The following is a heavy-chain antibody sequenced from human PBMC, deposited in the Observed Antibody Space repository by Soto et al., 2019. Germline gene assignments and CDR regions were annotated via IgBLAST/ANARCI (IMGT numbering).Heavy chain of an antibody. V-gene: IGHV2-5*02. CDR1: GFSLSTGGMG. J-gene: IGHJ6*02. Sequence: QITLKESGPTLVKPTQTLTLTCTFSGFSLSTGGMGVGWIRQPPGKALEGLALIYWDGDRRYRPSLMSRLTIAKDTSKHQVVLTMTNMDPVDTATYYCVHSRCGGDCLQSYSSHYYYGMDIWGQGTTVTVSS. CDR2: IYWDGDR. D-gene: IGHD2-21*02. CDR3: VHSRCGGDCLQSYSSHYYYGMDI.